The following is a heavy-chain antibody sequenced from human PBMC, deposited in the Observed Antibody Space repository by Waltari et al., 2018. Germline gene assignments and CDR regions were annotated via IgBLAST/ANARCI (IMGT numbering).Heavy chain of an antibody. J-gene: IGHJ4*02. CDR2: IIPILGIA. D-gene: IGHD1-26*01. V-gene: IGHV1-69*04. Sequence: QVQLVQSGAEVKKPGSSVKVSCKASGGTFSSYAISWVRQAPGQGLEWMGGIIPILGIANYAQKFQGRVTITADESTSTAYMELGSLRSEDTAVYYWASPIRRYSGSYYADGYFDYWGQGTLVTVSS. CDR1: GGTFSSYA. CDR3: ASPIRRYSGSYYADGYFDY.